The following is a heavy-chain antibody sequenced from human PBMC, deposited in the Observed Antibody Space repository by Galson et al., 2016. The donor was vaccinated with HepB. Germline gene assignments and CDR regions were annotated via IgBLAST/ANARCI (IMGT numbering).Heavy chain of an antibody. J-gene: IGHJ4*02. CDR1: GFTFSNRG. CDR2: DSMDGRRK. Sequence: SLRLSCAASGFTFSNRGMHWVRQAPGKGLEWVAADSMDGRRKFYADSVKGRLTISRDNSNNMLFLQMISLRADDTAVYYCAKRHEYCPPVGCSVDSWGQGTLVSVSS. CDR3: AKRHEYCPPVGCSVDS. D-gene: IGHD2/OR15-2a*01. V-gene: IGHV3-30*18.